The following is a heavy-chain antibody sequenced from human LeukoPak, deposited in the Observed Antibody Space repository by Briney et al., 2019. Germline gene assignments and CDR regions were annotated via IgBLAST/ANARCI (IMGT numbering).Heavy chain of an antibody. CDR2: ISAHNGNT. V-gene: IGHV1-18*01. J-gene: IGHJ6*03. Sequence: GASVKVSCKASGYTFTSYGISWVRQAPGQGLEWMGWISAHNGNTNYAQKLQGRVTMTTDTSTSTAYMELRSLRSDDTAVYYCARAVGSYYYGSGAHYYMDVWGKGTTVTISS. D-gene: IGHD3-10*01. CDR3: ARAVGSYYYGSGAHYYMDV. CDR1: GYTFTSYG.